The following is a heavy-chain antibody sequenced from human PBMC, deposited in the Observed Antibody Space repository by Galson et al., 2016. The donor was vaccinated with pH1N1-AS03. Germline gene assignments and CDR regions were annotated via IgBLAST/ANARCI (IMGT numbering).Heavy chain of an antibody. J-gene: IGHJ3*02. Sequence: SLRLSCAVSGFTVSSKYMSWVRQAPEKGLEWVSSIYSGGSTYYTDSVKGRFTISRDDSKATLFLQMSSLIPEDTAVYYCASVTSAWPTVGAFGIWGQGTVVTVSS. CDR1: GFTVSSKY. CDR3: ASVTSAWPTVGAFGI. D-gene: IGHD4-23*01. CDR2: IYSGGST. V-gene: IGHV3-66*02.